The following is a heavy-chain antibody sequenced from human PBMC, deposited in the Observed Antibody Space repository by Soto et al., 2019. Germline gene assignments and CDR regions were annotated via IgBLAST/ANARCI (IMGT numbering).Heavy chain of an antibody. D-gene: IGHD6-19*01. J-gene: IGHJ4*02. CDR1: GFTFSTYA. V-gene: IGHV3-30-3*01. Sequence: QVQLVESGGGVVQPGRSLRLSCAASGFTFSTYAMHWVRQAPGKGLEWVAVISYDGSNKYYADSVKGRFTSSRDNSKSTYLQMTMLRAEDTAVDYCARENSPYSGGGHNRRSGDWGQGPQGSVSS. CDR3: ARENSPYSGGGHNRRSGD. CDR2: ISYDGSNK.